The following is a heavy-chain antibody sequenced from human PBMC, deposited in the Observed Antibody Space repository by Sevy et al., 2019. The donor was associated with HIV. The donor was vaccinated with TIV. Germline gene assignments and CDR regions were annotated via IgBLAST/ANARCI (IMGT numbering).Heavy chain of an antibody. CDR1: GYTFTNYY. CDR3: GRTSPRGGFDY. Sequence: ASVKVSCKASGYTFTNYYMHWVRQAPGQGLEWMGIINPSDVSTIYAQKFQGRVTMTRDTSTSTVYMELSSLRSDDTAVYYCGRTSPRGGFDYWGQVALVTVSS. V-gene: IGHV1-46*03. J-gene: IGHJ4*02. D-gene: IGHD3-16*01. CDR2: INPSDVST.